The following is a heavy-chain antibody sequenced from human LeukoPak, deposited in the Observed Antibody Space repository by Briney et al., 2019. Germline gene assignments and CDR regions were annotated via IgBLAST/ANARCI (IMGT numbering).Heavy chain of an antibody. CDR3: ARDQGGYYDSSGYYFFDY. V-gene: IGHV3-33*01. Sequence: GGSLRLSCAASGFTFSSYGMHWVRQAPGKGLEWVAVIWYDGSNKYYADSVKGRFTISRDNSKNTLYLQMNSLRAGDTAVYYCARDQGGYYDSSGYYFFDYWGQGTLVTVSS. CDR1: GFTFSSYG. D-gene: IGHD3-22*01. J-gene: IGHJ4*02. CDR2: IWYDGSNK.